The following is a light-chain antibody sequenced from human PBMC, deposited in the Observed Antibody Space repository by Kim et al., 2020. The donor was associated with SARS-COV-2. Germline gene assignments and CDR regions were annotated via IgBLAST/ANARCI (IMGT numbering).Light chain of an antibody. CDR3: QQDEMWPLT. CDR2: SAS. Sequence: EIVMTQSPATLSVSPGERATLSCRASQSISNKLAWYQQNPGQAPRLLIYSASRRVTGIPARFSGSGSGTEFTLTISNLQSEDFALYYYQQDEMWPLTDGGGTKVDIK. V-gene: IGKV3-15*01. CDR1: QSISNK. J-gene: IGKJ4*01.